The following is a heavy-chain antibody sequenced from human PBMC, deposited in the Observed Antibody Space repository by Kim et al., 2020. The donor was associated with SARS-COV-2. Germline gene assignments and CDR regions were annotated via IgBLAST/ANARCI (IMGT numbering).Heavy chain of an antibody. Sequence: SETLSLTCTVSGGSISSGGYYWSWIRQHPGKGLEWIGYIYYSGSTYYNPSLKSRVTISVDTSKNQFSLKLSSVTAADTAVYYCARSTSYQDWYFDLWGRGTLVTVSS. CDR1: GGSISSGGYY. V-gene: IGHV4-31*03. CDR3: ARSTSYQDWYFDL. J-gene: IGHJ2*01. D-gene: IGHD2-2*01. CDR2: IYYSGST.